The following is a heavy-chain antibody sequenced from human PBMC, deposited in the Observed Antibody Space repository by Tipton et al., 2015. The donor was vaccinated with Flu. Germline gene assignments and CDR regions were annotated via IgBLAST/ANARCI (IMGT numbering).Heavy chain of an antibody. CDR3: ARGPLPDSNWYNGMDV. Sequence: TLSLTCAASGFTFSLYDIHWVRQVTGKSLEWVSAIGSAGDTHYSDSVKGRFTITRDNVKNSLYLQMSSLRVGDTAVYYCARGPLPDSNWYNGMDVWGQGTTVTVSS. CDR2: IGSAGDT. D-gene: IGHD6-13*01. J-gene: IGHJ6*02. CDR1: GFTFSLYD. V-gene: IGHV3-13*01.